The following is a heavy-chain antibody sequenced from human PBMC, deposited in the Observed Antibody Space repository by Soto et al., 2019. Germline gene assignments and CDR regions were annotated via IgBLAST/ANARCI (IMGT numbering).Heavy chain of an antibody. CDR3: AKDHGLGY. V-gene: IGHV3-48*02. CDR1: GFTFSSYS. J-gene: IGHJ4*02. D-gene: IGHD3-10*01. CDR2: ISSSSSTI. Sequence: GGSLRLSCAASGFTFSSYSMNWVRQAPGKGLEWVSYISSSSSTIYYADSVKGRFTISRDNAKNSLYLQMNRLRDEDTAVYYCAKDHGLGYWGQGTLVTVSS.